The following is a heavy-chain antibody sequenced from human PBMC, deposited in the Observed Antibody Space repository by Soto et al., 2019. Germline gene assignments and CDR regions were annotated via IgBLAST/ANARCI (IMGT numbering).Heavy chain of an antibody. Sequence: ASVKVSCKASGYTFTSYYMHWVRQAPGQGLEWMGIINPSGGSTSYAQKFQGRVTMTRDTSTSTVYMELSSLRSEDTAVYYCARDPMKSIFGVARSGMDVWGQGTTVTVSS. CDR3: ARDPMKSIFGVARSGMDV. J-gene: IGHJ6*02. V-gene: IGHV1-46*01. D-gene: IGHD3-3*01. CDR2: INPSGGST. CDR1: GYTFTSYY.